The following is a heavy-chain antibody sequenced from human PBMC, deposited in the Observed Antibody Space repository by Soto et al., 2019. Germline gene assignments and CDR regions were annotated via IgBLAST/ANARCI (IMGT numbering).Heavy chain of an antibody. Sequence: PAGSLRLSCAASGFTFSSYWMHWVRQAPGKGLVWVSRINSDGSTTNYADSVKGRFTISRDNAKNTLYFQMSSLRAEDTAVYYCVTHSWNYWGQGTLVTVSS. CDR1: GFTFSSYW. D-gene: IGHD1-1*01. CDR2: INSDGSTT. CDR3: VTHSWNY. V-gene: IGHV3-74*01. J-gene: IGHJ4*02.